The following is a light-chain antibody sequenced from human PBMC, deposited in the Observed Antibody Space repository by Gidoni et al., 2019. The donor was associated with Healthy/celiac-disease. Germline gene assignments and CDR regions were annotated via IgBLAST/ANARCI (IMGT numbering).Light chain of an antibody. V-gene: IGKV2-28*01. J-gene: IGKJ1*01. Sequence: DIVMTQSPLSLPVTPGDPASIPCRSIQSLLHSNGYNYLDWYLQKPGQSPQLLIYLGSNRASGVPDRFSGSGSGTDFTLKISRVEAEDVGVYYCMQALQTPWTFGQGTKVEIK. CDR3: MQALQTPWT. CDR1: QSLLHSNGYNY. CDR2: LGS.